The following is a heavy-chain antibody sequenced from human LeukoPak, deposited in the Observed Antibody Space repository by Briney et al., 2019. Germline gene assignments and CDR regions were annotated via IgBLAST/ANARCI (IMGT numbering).Heavy chain of an antibody. CDR1: GFTFSSYA. D-gene: IGHD2-2*01. CDR3: AKDLTDCSSTICYRGY. V-gene: IGHV3-23*01. J-gene: IGHJ4*02. Sequence: GGSLRLSCAASGFTFSSYAMNWVRQAPGKGLEWVSGITGSGGTTYYADSVKGRFTISRDNSKNTLYLQINSLRAEDTAVYYCAKDLTDCSSTICYRGYWGRGTLVTVSS. CDR2: ITGSGGTT.